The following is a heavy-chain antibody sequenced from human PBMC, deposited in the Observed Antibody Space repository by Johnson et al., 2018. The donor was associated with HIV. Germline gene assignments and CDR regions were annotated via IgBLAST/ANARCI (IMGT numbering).Heavy chain of an antibody. CDR1: GLNFSDYG. J-gene: IGHJ3*02. V-gene: IGHV3-20*04. Sequence: VHLVESGGGVVQPGRSVRLSCLVSGLNFSDYGMHWVRQAPGKGLEWVSDINWNGRSMGYADSVKGRFTISRDNAKNSLNLQMNSLRAEDTALYYCVKDRRADGTPRDAFDIWGQGTMVTVSS. CDR2: INWNGRSM. CDR3: VKDRRADGTPRDAFDI.